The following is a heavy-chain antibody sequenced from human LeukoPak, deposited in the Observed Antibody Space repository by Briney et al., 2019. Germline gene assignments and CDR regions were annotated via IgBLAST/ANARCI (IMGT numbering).Heavy chain of an antibody. CDR2: ISGSGGNT. V-gene: IGHV3-23*01. CDR3: AKSGYNRFDY. CDR1: GFTFSSYE. J-gene: IGHJ4*02. D-gene: IGHD5-24*01. Sequence: HTGGSLRLSCAASGFTFSSYEMNWVRQAPGKGLEWVSGISGSGGNTYYADSVKGRFTISRDNSKNTLYLQMNSLIAEDTAVYYCAKSGYNRFDYWGQGTRVTVSS.